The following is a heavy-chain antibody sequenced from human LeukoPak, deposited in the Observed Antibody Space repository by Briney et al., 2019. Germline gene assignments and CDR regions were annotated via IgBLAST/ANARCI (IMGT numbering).Heavy chain of an antibody. CDR3: ARAPTPSHYDSSGYYNYFDY. J-gene: IGHJ4*02. Sequence: SETLSLTCAVSGGSISSSNWWSWVRQPPGKGLEWIGEIYHSGSTNYNPSLKSRVTISVDKSKNQFSLKLSSVTAADTAVYYCARAPTPSHYDSSGYYNYFDYWGQGTLVTVSS. D-gene: IGHD3-22*01. CDR2: IYHSGST. V-gene: IGHV4-4*02. CDR1: GGSISSSNW.